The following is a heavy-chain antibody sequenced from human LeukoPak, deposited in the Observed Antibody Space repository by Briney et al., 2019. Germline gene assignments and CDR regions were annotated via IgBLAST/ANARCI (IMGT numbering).Heavy chain of an antibody. Sequence: PSETLSLTCTVSGGSISSYYWSWIRQPPGKGLEWIGYIYYSGSTNYNPSLKSRVTISVDTSKNRFSLKLSSVTAADTAVYYCARDRYSYGYWGQGTLVTVSS. D-gene: IGHD5-18*01. V-gene: IGHV4-59*01. CDR1: GGSISSYY. J-gene: IGHJ4*02. CDR2: IYYSGST. CDR3: ARDRYSYGY.